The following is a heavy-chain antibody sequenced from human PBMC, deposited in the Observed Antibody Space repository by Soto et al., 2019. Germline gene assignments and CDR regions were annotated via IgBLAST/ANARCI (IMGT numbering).Heavy chain of an antibody. Sequence: SVKVSCKASGGTFSSYTISWVRQAPGQGLEWMGRIIPILGIANYAQKFQGRVTITADKSTSTAYMELSSLRSEDTAVYYCARDLLWFGELMDYYYYYMDVWGKGTTVTVSS. CDR1: GGTFSSYT. CDR3: ARDLLWFGELMDYYYYYMDV. J-gene: IGHJ6*03. V-gene: IGHV1-69*04. CDR2: IIPILGIA. D-gene: IGHD3-10*01.